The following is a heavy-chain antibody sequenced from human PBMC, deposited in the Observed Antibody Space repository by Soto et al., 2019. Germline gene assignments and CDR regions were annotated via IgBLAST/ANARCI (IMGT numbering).Heavy chain of an antibody. CDR3: LRLYCCVYTYDY. Sequence: GGSLRLSCGASGFTFSSHWMTWVRQAPGEGLEWVASINPDGSVKHYVDSVKGRFTISRANADHSLYLQMSSLRAEDTAVYYCLRLYCCVYTYDYWGQVTQVTVSS. V-gene: IGHV3-7*01. D-gene: IGHD2-21*01. CDR2: INPDGSVK. CDR1: GFTFSSHW. J-gene: IGHJ4*02.